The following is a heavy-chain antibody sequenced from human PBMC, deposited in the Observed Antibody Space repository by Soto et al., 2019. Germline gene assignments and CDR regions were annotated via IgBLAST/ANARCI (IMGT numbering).Heavy chain of an antibody. CDR1: GFTFSSYA. CDR2: ISGSGGST. J-gene: IGHJ5*02. CDR3: AKGPYCSSTSCYSNWFDP. Sequence: EVQLLESGGGLVQPGGSLRLSCAASGFTFSSYAMSWVRQAPGKGLEWVSAISGSGGSTYYADSVKGRFTISRDNSKNTLYLQMNSLRAEDTAVYYCAKGPYCSSTSCYSNWFDPWGQGTLVTVSS. V-gene: IGHV3-23*01. D-gene: IGHD2-2*01.